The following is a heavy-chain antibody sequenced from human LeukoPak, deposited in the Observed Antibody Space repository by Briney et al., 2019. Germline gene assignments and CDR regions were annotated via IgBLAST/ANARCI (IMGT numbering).Heavy chain of an antibody. D-gene: IGHD1-7*01. Sequence: SETLSLTCAVYGGSFSGYYWSWIRQPPGKGLEWIGEINHSGSTNYNPSLKSRVTISVDTSKNQFSLKLSSVTAADTAVYYCARANWNYVLDYWGQGTLVTVSS. J-gene: IGHJ4*02. CDR2: INHSGST. V-gene: IGHV4-34*01. CDR1: GGSFSGYY. CDR3: ARANWNYVLDY.